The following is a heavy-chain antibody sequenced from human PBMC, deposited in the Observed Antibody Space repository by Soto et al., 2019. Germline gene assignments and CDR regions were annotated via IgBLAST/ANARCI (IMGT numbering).Heavy chain of an antibody. CDR3: ARAGTDCSGWYFDY. D-gene: IGHD6-19*01. CDR1: GFTFSSYS. V-gene: IGHV3-21*01. J-gene: IGHJ4*02. CDR2: ISSSSSYI. Sequence: GGSLRLSCAASGFTFSSYSMNWVRQAPGKGLEWVSSISSSSSYINYADSVKGRVTISRDNAKNSLYLQMSSLRAEDTAVYYCARAGTDCSGWYFDYWGQGTLVTVSS.